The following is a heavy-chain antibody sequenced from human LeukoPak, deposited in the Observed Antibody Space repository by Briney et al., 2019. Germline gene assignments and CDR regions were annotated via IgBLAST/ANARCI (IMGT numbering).Heavy chain of an antibody. D-gene: IGHD6-19*01. CDR3: AKRIRSGWYFDF. V-gene: IGHV4-39*01. CDR2: IYHAGNT. Sequence: PSETLSLTCTVSGDSISSSSSCWGWIRQPPGKGLEWIGNIYHAGNTYYNPSLKSRVTISVDTSKNQFSLKLSSVTAADTAVYYCAKRIRSGWYFDFWGQGTLVTVSS. J-gene: IGHJ4*02. CDR1: GDSISSSSSC.